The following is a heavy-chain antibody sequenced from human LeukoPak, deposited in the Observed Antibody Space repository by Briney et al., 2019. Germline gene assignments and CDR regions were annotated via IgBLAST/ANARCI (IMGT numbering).Heavy chain of an antibody. V-gene: IGHV3-30*04. D-gene: IGHD3-22*01. CDR1: GFTFSSYA. J-gene: IGHJ4*02. CDR3: AGDLDTMIVVVNVV. CDR2: ISYDGSNK. Sequence: GGSLRLSCAASGFTFSSYAMHWVRQAPSKGLEWVAVISYDGSNKYYADSVKGRFTISRDNSKNTLYLQMNSLKAEDTAVYYCAGDLDTMIVVVNVVWGQGTLVTVSS.